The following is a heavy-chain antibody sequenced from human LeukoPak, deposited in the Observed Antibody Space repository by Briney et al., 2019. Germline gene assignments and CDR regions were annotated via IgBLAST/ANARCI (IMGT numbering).Heavy chain of an antibody. CDR2: INPSGGST. V-gene: IGHV1-46*01. Sequence: GASVKVSCKASGYTFTSYYMHWVRQAPGQGLEWMGIINPSGGSTSYAQKFQGRVTMTRDTSTSTVYMELSSLRSEDTAVYYCARDRGVYCSSTSCYSLNWFDPWGQGTLVTVSS. CDR1: GYTFTSYY. D-gene: IGHD2-2*01. CDR3: ARDRGVYCSSTSCYSLNWFDP. J-gene: IGHJ5*02.